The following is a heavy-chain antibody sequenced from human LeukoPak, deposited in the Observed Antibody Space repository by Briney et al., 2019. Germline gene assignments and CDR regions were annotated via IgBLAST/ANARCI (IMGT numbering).Heavy chain of an antibody. V-gene: IGHV1-69*13. Sequence: SVKVSCKASGGTFSSYAISWVRQAPGQGLEWMGGIIPIFGTANYAQKFQGRVTITADESTSTAYMELSSLRSEDTAVYYCARSGAYYDSSGYLLDYWGQGTLVTVSS. J-gene: IGHJ4*02. CDR2: IIPIFGTA. CDR1: GGTFSSYA. D-gene: IGHD3-22*01. CDR3: ARSGAYYDSSGYLLDY.